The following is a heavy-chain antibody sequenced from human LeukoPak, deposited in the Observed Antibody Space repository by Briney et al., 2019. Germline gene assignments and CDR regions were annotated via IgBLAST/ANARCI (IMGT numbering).Heavy chain of an antibody. CDR1: DSSITSTYH. CDR2: VFRLQTVRT. D-gene: IGHD2-8*01. CDR3: ARVLHAPYLIDP. J-gene: IGHJ5*02. Sequence: SETLSLTCTVSDSSITSTYHWAWFRQPPGKGLEWIATVFRLQTVRTFNNPSLESRVTMSLDPSQSQFSLNLTSVTAADTALYFCARVLHAPYLIDPWGQGTLVTVSS. V-gene: IGHV4-38-2*02.